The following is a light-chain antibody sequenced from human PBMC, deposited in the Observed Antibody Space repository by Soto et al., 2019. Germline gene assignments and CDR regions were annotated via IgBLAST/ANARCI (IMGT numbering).Light chain of an antibody. J-gene: IGLJ1*01. V-gene: IGLV2-11*01. CDR2: DVT. CDR3: SSYAGSSNV. Sequence: QSALTQPRSVSGSPGQSVTISCTGTSSDVGNYNYVSWYQQHPGKAPKVMIYDVTKRPSGVPDRFSGSKSGNTASLTVSGLQAEDEADYYCSSYAGSSNVFGTGTKLTVL. CDR1: SSDVGNYNY.